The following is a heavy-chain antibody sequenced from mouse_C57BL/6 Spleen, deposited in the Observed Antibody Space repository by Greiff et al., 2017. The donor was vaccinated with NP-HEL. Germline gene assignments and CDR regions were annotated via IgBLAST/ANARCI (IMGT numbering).Heavy chain of an antibody. CDR2: ISSGSSPI. J-gene: IGHJ2*01. V-gene: IGHV5-17*01. CDR3: ARGSYVCYFDY. CDR1: GFTFSDYG. Sequence: DVQLVESGGGLVKPGGSLKLSCAASGFTFSDYGMHWVRQAPEKGLEWVAYISSGSSPIYYADTVKGRFTISRDNAKNTLVLQKTSLRSEDTAMYYCARGSYVCYFDYWGQGTTLTVSS. D-gene: IGHD1-1*01.